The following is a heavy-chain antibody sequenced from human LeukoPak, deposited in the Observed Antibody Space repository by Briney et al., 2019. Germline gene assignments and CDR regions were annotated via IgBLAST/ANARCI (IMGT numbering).Heavy chain of an antibody. CDR2: IRYDGSNK. CDR3: ATYRQVLLPFES. Sequence: PGGSLRLSCAASRFTFSSYGMHWVRQAPGKGLEWVAFIRYDGSNKYYADSVKGRFTIFRDNSKSTLTLQMKSLRAEDTAIYYCATYRQVLLPFESWGQGTLVTVSS. D-gene: IGHD2-8*02. J-gene: IGHJ4*02. V-gene: IGHV3-30*02. CDR1: RFTFSSYG.